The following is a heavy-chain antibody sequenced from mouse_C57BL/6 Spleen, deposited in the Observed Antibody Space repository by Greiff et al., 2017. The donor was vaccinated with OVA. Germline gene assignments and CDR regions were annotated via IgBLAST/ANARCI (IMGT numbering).Heavy chain of an antibody. D-gene: IGHD1-1*01. J-gene: IGHJ2*01. CDR2: INPNNGGT. V-gene: IGHV1-26*01. CDR3: AQRPYYYGSSYFDY. CDR1: GYTFTDYY. Sequence: EVQLQQSGPELVKPGASVKISCKASGYTFTDYYMNWVKQSHGKSLEWIGDINPNNGGTSYNQKFKGKATLTVDKSSSTAYMELRSLTSEDSAVYYCAQRPYYYGSSYFDYWGQGTTLTVSS.